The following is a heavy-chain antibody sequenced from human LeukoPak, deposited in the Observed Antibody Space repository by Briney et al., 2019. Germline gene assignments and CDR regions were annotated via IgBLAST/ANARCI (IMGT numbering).Heavy chain of an antibody. CDR2: IDPSDSYT. CDR3: AVVGSQYYYYYYGMDV. D-gene: IGHD2-15*01. V-gene: IGHV5-10-1*01. J-gene: IGHJ6*02. CDR1: GYSFTSYW. Sequence: GESLKISCKGSGYSFTSYWISWVRQMPGKGLEWMGRIDPSDSYTYYSPSFQGHVTISADKSISTAYLQWSSLKASDTAMYYCAVVGSQYYYYYYGMDVWGQGTTVTVSS.